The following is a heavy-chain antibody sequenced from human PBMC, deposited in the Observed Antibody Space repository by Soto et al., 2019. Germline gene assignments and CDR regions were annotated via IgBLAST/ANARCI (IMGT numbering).Heavy chain of an antibody. CDR2: INHSGST. J-gene: IGHJ4*02. D-gene: IGHD2-15*01. V-gene: IGHV4-34*01. Sequence: PSETLSLTCAVYGGSFSGYYWSWIRQPPGKGLEWIGEINHSGSTNYNPSLKSRVTISVDTSKNQFSLKLSSVTAADTAVYYCAKDQASGQGSFDSWGQGTLVTVSS. CDR1: GGSFSGYY. CDR3: AKDQASGQGSFDS.